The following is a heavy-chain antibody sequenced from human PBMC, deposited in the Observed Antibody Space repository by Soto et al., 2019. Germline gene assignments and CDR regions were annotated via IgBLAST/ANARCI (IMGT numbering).Heavy chain of an antibody. J-gene: IGHJ4*02. CDR3: ARGYSGTITFNFDY. D-gene: IGHD3-10*01. V-gene: IGHV4-34*01. Sequence: SETLTLTCAVYGGSFSGYCWSWIRQPPGKGLEWIGEINHSGSTNYNPSLKSRVTISVDTSKNQFSLKLSSVTAADTAVYYCARGYSGTITFNFDYWGQGTLVTVSS. CDR2: INHSGST. CDR1: GGSFSGYC.